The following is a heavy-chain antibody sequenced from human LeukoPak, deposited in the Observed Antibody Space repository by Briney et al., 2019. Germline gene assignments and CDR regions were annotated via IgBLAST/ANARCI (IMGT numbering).Heavy chain of an antibody. J-gene: IGHJ4*02. CDR3: ARPARGQWLAEFDY. V-gene: IGHV3-30-3*01. Sequence: GRSLRLSCAASGFTFSSYAMHWVRQAPGKGLEWVAVISYDGSNKYYAGSVKGRFTISRDNSKNTLYLQMNSLRAEDTAVYYCARPARGQWLAEFDYWGQGTLVTVSS. CDR1: GFTFSSYA. CDR2: ISYDGSNK. D-gene: IGHD6-19*01.